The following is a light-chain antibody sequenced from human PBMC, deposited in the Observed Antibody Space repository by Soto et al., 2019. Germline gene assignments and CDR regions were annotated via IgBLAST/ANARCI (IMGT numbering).Light chain of an antibody. CDR2: EVS. Sequence: QSALTQPPSVSGSPGQSVTISCTGTSSDVGNYDGVSWYQQPPGTAPKLVIYEVSNRPSGVPDRFSGSKSGNTASLTISGLPTDDEGDYFCTLDTSLRTLLFGGGTKVTVL. V-gene: IGLV2-18*01. CDR1: SSDVGNYDG. J-gene: IGLJ2*01. CDR3: TLDTSLRTLL.